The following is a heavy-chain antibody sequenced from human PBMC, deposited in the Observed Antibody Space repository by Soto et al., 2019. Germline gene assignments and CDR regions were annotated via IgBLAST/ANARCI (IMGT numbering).Heavy chain of an antibody. CDR3: AKQYIDPKIVVGITYSDY. CDR1: GFPFSIYA. Sequence: PGGSLRLSCAASGFPFSIYAMSWVRQSPGKGLEWVSAISGSGGSTYYANSVKGRFTISRGNSKNTLYLQMNSLRAEDTAVYYCAKQYIDPKIVVGITYSDYWCQGTMVTVSS. V-gene: IGHV3-23*01. D-gene: IGHD3-22*01. CDR2: ISGSGGST. J-gene: IGHJ4*02.